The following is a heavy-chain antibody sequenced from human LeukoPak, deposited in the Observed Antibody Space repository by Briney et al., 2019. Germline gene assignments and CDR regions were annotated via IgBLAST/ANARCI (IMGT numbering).Heavy chain of an antibody. CDR2: IIPIFGTA. V-gene: IGHV1-69*05. CDR1: GGTFSSYA. D-gene: IGHD2/OR15-2a*01. J-gene: IGHJ3*02. CDR3: ASGVLRTNAFDI. Sequence: ASVKVSCKASGGTFSSYAISWVRQAPGQGLEWMGRIIPIFGTANYAQKFRGRVTITTDESTSTAYMELSSLRSEDTAVYYCASGVLRTNAFDIWGQGTMVTVSS.